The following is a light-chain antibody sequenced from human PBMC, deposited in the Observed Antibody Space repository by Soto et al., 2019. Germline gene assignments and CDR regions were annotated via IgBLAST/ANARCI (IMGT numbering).Light chain of an antibody. CDR1: HDISNY. J-gene: IGKJ2*01. CDR3: QQYDNLPRT. V-gene: IGKV1-33*01. CDR2: DAS. Sequence: DIQMTQSPSSLSASVGDRVTITCQASHDISNYLNWYQQKPGKAPKLLIYDASNLETGVPSRFSGSGSGTDFTFTSSSLQPADIATYYCQQYDNLPRTFGQGTKLEIK.